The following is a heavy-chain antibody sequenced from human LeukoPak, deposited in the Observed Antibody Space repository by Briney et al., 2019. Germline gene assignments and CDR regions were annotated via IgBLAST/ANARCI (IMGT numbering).Heavy chain of an antibody. J-gene: IGHJ3*02. Sequence: KPSETQSLTCTVSGGSISSYYWSWIRQPAGKGLEWIGRIYTSGSTNYNPSLKSRVTMSVDTSKNQFSLKLSSVTAADTAVYYCARDRASSSWYGRAFDIWGQGTMVTVSS. CDR3: ARDRASSSWYGRAFDI. CDR1: GGSISSYY. D-gene: IGHD6-13*01. CDR2: IYTSGST. V-gene: IGHV4-4*07.